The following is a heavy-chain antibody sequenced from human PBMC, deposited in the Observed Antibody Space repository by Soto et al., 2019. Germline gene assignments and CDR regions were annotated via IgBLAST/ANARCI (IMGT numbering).Heavy chain of an antibody. D-gene: IGHD2-21*02. CDR3: ARGGHIAVVTASFDY. V-gene: IGHV1-46*02. J-gene: IGHJ4*02. CDR2: IHPSGGGS. CDR1: GYTLNTYY. Sequence: QVQLVQSGAEVKKPGASVKVSCKPSGYTLNTYYLHWVRQAPGQGLEWMGIIHPSGGGSTYAQKFPGSVPMTRDTSTSTVFMELSSLRSADTAVYYCARGGHIAVVTASFDYWGQGTLVTVSS.